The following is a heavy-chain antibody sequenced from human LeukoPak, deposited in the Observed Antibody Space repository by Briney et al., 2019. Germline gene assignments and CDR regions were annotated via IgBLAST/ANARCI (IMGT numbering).Heavy chain of an antibody. D-gene: IGHD6-6*01. V-gene: IGHV4-34*01. CDR2: INHSGST. J-gene: IGHJ4*02. CDR1: GGSFSGYY. CDR3: ARGPGWTIAARPLDY. Sequence: SETLSLTCAVYGGSFSGYYWSWIRQPPGRGLEWIGEINHSGSTSYNPSLKSRVTISVDTSKNQFSLKLSSMTAADTAVYYCARGPGWTIAARPLDYRGQGTLVPVSS.